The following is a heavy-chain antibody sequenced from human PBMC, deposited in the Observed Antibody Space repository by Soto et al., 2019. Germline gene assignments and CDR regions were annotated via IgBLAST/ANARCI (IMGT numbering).Heavy chain of an antibody. J-gene: IGHJ6*02. CDR1: GGTFSSYA. CDR3: ARTSITMVRGVSNYYGMDV. V-gene: IGHV1-69*13. CDR2: IIPIFGTA. Sequence: SVKVSCKASGGTFSSYAISWVRQAPGQGLEWMGGIIPIFGTANYAQKFQGRVTITADESTSTAYMELSSLRSEDTAVYYCARTSITMVRGVSNYYGMDVWGQGTTVTVS. D-gene: IGHD3-10*01.